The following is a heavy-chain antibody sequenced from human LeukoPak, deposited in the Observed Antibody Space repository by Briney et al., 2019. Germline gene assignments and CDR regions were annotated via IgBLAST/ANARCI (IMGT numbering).Heavy chain of an antibody. D-gene: IGHD3-22*01. CDR2: ISYDGSNK. J-gene: IGHJ6*02. CDR3: AREKVYYDSSGYYKHYYGMDV. Sequence: GRSLRLSCAASAFTFSTYAMHWVRQAPGKGLEWVTLISYDGSNKYYADSVKGRFTISRDNAKNSLYLQMNSLRAEDTAVYYCAREKVYYDSSGYYKHYYGMDVWGQGTTVTVSS. CDR1: AFTFSTYA. V-gene: IGHV3-30*03.